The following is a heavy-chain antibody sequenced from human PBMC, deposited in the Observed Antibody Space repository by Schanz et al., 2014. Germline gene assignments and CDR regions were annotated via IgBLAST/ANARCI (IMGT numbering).Heavy chain of an antibody. CDR1: GYTFTSDS. V-gene: IGHV1-18*04. D-gene: IGHD6-19*01. Sequence: QVQLVQSGSELKKPGASVKVSCKASGYTFTSDSMHWVRQAPGQGLEWMGWISPYNGNTNYAQKLQGRVTMTTDTSTSTAYMELRSLRSDDTAVYYCARGGYSSGWYDRDIAHFDYWGQGTLVTVSS. CDR3: ARGGYSSGWYDRDIAHFDY. CDR2: ISPYNGNT. J-gene: IGHJ4*02.